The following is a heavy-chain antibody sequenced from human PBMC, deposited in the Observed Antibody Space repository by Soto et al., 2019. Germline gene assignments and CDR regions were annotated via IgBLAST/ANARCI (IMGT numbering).Heavy chain of an antibody. V-gene: IGHV1-8*01. CDR2: MNPNSGNT. CDR1: GYTFTSYD. CDR3: ASGKVEYFDY. Sequence: QVQLVQSGAEVKKPGASVKVSCKASGYTFTSYDINWVRQATGQGLEWMGWMNPNSGNTGHAQKFQGRVTMTRNTSISTAYMKLRSLRSEDTAVYDCASGKVEYFDYWGQGTLVTVSS. D-gene: IGHD1-1*01. J-gene: IGHJ4*02.